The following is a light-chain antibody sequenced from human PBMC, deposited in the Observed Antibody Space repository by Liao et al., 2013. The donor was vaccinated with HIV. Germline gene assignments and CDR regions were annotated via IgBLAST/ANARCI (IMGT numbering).Light chain of an antibody. Sequence: YELTQPPSLSVSPGQTAIISCSGHALGGKYISWYQHPPGQSPVVLIYQDTKRPSGIPERFTGSNSGDTATLTISGTQALDEAEYFCQAWDSSAEVVFGGGTKLTVL. CDR3: QAWDSSAEVV. V-gene: IGLV3-1*01. CDR2: QDT. J-gene: IGLJ2*01. CDR1: ALGGKY.